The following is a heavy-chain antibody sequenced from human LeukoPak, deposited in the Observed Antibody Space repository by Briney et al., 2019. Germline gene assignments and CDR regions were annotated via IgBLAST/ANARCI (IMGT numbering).Heavy chain of an antibody. V-gene: IGHV3-30*04. CDR2: ISNDARNK. Sequence: GGSLRLSCAASGFTFSSYSMHWVRQAPGKGLEWVAFISNDARNKNYADSVQGRFTISRDNSQYTLYLQMNSLRAEDTAVYYCVRDDRGYSGYHFDYWGQGTLVTVSS. J-gene: IGHJ4*02. CDR3: VRDDRGYSGYHFDY. CDR1: GFTFSSYS. D-gene: IGHD5-12*01.